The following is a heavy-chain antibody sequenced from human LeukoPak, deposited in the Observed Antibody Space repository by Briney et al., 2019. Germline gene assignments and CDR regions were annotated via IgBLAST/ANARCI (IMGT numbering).Heavy chain of an antibody. Sequence: GASVKVSCKASGYTFTGYYIHWVRQAPGQGLEWMGWINPNSGGTNYAQKFQGRVTMTRDTSISTAYMELSRLRSDDTAVYYCARGFYVWGSYRSPPFDYWGQGTLVTVSS. D-gene: IGHD3-16*02. CDR1: GYTFTGYY. CDR2: INPNSGGT. J-gene: IGHJ4*02. CDR3: ARGFYVWGSYRSPPFDY. V-gene: IGHV1-2*02.